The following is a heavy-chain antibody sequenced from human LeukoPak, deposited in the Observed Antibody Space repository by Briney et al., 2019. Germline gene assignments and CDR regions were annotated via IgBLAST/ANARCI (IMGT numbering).Heavy chain of an antibody. Sequence: GGSLRLSCAASGFDLSTYEMNWVRQAPGKGLEWIADITISGHTKNYADSVKGRFTISRDNARTSLYLQMNSLRVVDTGVYYCARGDPHADLWGQGTLVTVSS. CDR3: ARGDPHADL. V-gene: IGHV3-48*03. CDR1: GFDLSTYE. CDR2: ITISGHTK. J-gene: IGHJ5*02.